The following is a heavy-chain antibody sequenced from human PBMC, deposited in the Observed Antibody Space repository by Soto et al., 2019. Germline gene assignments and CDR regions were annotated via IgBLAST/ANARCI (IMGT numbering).Heavy chain of an antibody. CDR2: IYYSGST. J-gene: IGHJ4*02. D-gene: IGHD3-22*01. CDR1: GGSISSSSYY. CDR3: ASDSSGYYYPTLSDY. Sequence: SETLSLTCTVSGGSISSSSYYWGWIRQPPGKGLEWIGSIYYSGSTYYNPSLKSRVTISVDTSKNQFSLKLSSVTAADTAVYYCASDSSGYYYPTLSDYWGQGTLVTVS. V-gene: IGHV4-39*01.